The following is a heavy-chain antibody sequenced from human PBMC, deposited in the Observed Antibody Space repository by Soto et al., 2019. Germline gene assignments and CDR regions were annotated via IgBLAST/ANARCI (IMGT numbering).Heavy chain of an antibody. CDR2: ITGDGGTT. J-gene: IGHJ4*02. Sequence: GWSLRLSCAASGFPFMSYWMHWVRQAPGQGLVWVSLITGDGGTTKSADSVEGRFIISRDNAKNTLYLQMNSLRAEDTAVYYCATGLPYSTGPLDYWGQGDLVTV. CDR3: ATGLPYSTGPLDY. V-gene: IGHV3-74*03. D-gene: IGHD6-19*01. CDR1: GFPFMSYW.